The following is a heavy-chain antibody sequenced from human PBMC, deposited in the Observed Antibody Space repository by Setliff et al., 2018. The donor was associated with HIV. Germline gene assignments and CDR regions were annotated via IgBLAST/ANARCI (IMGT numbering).Heavy chain of an antibody. Sequence: PSETLSLTCTVSGGSISSGSYYWSWIRQPAGKGLEWIVRIYTSGSTNYNPSLKSRVTISVDTSKNQFSLKLSSVTAADTAVYYCAREYSSSWYRYFDYWGQGTLVTVSS. V-gene: IGHV4-61*02. J-gene: IGHJ4*02. CDR1: GGSISSGSYY. CDR2: IYTSGST. CDR3: AREYSSSWYRYFDY. D-gene: IGHD6-13*01.